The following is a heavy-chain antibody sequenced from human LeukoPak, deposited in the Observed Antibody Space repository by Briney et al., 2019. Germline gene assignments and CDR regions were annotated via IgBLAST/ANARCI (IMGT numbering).Heavy chain of an antibody. D-gene: IGHD6-19*01. J-gene: IGHJ4*02. Sequence: GGSLRLSCAASGFTFSSFGMSWVRQAPGKGLEWVSAISGGGVSTYYADSVKGRFTISRDNSKNTLYLQMNGLRAEDTAVYYCAKDIDWLAFEDWGQGTLVTVSS. CDR2: ISGGGVST. CDR1: GFTFSSFG. CDR3: AKDIDWLAFED. V-gene: IGHV3-23*01.